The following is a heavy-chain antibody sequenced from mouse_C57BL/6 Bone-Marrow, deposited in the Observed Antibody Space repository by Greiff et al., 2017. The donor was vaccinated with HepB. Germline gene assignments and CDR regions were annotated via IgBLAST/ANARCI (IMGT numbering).Heavy chain of an antibody. CDR2: ISDGGSYT. V-gene: IGHV5-4*01. CDR3: ARDSPFITTVVPFAY. CDR1: GFTFSSYA. J-gene: IGHJ3*01. Sequence: EVQRVESGGGLVKPGGSLKLSCAASGFTFSSYAMSWVRQTPEKRLEWVATISDGGSYTYYPDNVKGRFTISRDNAKNNLYLQMSHLKSEDTAMYYCARDSPFITTVVPFAYWGQGTLVTVSA. D-gene: IGHD1-1*01.